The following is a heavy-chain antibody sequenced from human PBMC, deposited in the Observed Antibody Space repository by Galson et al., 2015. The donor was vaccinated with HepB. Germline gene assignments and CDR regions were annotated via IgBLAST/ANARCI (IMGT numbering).Heavy chain of an antibody. Sequence: SLRLSCAASGFTFSSYAMHWVRQAPGKGLEWVAVISYDGSNKYYADSVKGRFTISRDNSKNTLYLQINSLRAEDTAVYYCARDRGVYAIGNYYGMDVWGQGTTVTVSS. J-gene: IGHJ6*02. CDR2: ISYDGSNK. CDR3: ARDRGVYAIGNYYGMDV. V-gene: IGHV3-30-3*01. D-gene: IGHD2-8*01. CDR1: GFTFSSYA.